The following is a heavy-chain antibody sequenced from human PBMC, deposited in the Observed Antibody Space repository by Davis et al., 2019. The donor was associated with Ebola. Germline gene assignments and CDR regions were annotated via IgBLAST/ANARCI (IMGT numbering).Heavy chain of an antibody. J-gene: IGHJ4*02. D-gene: IGHD3-3*01. CDR2: IKQDGSEK. Sequence: GESLKISCAASGFPFSSYEMNWVRQAPGKGLEWVANIKQDGSEKYYVDSVKGRFTISRDHAKNALYLQMNSLRAEDTTVYYCARDDTYYEFWSGYDSSYLDYWGQGTLVTVSS. V-gene: IGHV3-7*03. CDR3: ARDDTYYEFWSGYDSSYLDY. CDR1: GFPFSSYE.